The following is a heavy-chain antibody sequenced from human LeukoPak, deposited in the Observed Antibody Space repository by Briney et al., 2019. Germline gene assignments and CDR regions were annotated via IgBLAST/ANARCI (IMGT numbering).Heavy chain of an antibody. V-gene: IGHV3-48*03. D-gene: IGHD5-12*01. CDR3: ARHGDGGYGGFDY. J-gene: IGHJ4*02. CDR2: ISSSGSTI. CDR1: GFTFSSYE. Sequence: GGSLRLSCAASGFTFSSYEMNWVRHAPGKGLEWVSYISSSGSTIYYADSVKGRFTTSRDNAKNSLYLQMNSLRAEDTAVYYCARHGDGGYGGFDYWGQGTLVTVSS.